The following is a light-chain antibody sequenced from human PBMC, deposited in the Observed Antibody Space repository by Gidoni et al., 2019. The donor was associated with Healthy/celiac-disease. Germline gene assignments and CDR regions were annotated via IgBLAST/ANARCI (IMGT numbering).Light chain of an antibody. CDR3: QQYNNWPLT. CDR1: QSVSSN. CDR2: GAS. J-gene: IGKJ4*01. Sequence: EIVITHSPATLSVSPGERATLSCRASQSVSSNLAWYQQKPGQAPRLLIYGASTRATGMPARFSGSGAGKEFTLTISRLQSEVFTVYYCQQYNNWPLTFGGGTKVEIK. V-gene: IGKV3-15*01.